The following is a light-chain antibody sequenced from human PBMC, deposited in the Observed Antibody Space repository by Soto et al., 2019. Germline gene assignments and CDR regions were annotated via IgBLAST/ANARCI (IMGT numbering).Light chain of an antibody. Sequence: QSVLTQPPSASGTPGQRVTIPCSGTHSNIGRNSVNWYLQLPGTAPRLLIFSSNQRPLGVPDRFSGSRSGTSASLAITGLRSEDDAYYSCAAWDDSLNGRVFGGGTKLTVL. V-gene: IGLV1-44*01. CDR3: AAWDDSLNGRV. CDR1: HSNIGRNS. CDR2: SSN. J-gene: IGLJ3*02.